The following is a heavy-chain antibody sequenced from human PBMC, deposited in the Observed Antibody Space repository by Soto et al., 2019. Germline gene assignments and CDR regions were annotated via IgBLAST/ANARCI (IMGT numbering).Heavy chain of an antibody. CDR1: GYTFTSYG. Sequence: ASVKVSCKASGYTFTSYGISWVRQAPGQGLEWMGWISAYNGNTNYAQKLQGRVTMTTDTSTSTAYMELRSLRSDDTAVYYCARDSKVPLWLVETIDYWGQGTLVTVSS. V-gene: IGHV1-18*04. J-gene: IGHJ4*02. D-gene: IGHD5-18*01. CDR3: ARDSKVPLWLVETIDY. CDR2: ISAYNGNT.